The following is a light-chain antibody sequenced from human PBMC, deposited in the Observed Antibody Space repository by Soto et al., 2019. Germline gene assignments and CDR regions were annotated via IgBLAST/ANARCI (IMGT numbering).Light chain of an antibody. CDR3: HQYGILPRT. J-gene: IGKJ1*01. V-gene: IGKV3-20*01. Sequence: EIVLTQSPGTLSMSPGERATLSCRASQSLTNNYLAWFQQKPGQAPRLLIYGASNRPTDIPDRFSGSGSGTDFSLTISRLEPEDFAVYYCHQYGILPRTFGQGT. CDR2: GAS. CDR1: QSLTNNY.